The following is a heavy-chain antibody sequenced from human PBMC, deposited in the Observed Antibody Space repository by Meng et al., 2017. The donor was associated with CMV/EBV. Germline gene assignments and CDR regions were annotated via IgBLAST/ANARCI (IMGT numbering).Heavy chain of an antibody. V-gene: IGHV4-59*01. CDR2: VYYSGTT. J-gene: IGHJ6*02. D-gene: IGHD2/OR15-2a*01. CDR3: ARGPRGLSLSGRRVDSNSGMDV. CDR1: GGPTSSFY. Sequence: SETLSPTCTVPGGPTSSFYWSWIRQPPGKGLEWIGYVYYSGTTKYNPSLGSRVYMSVDTSKNQFSLRLSSVTAADTPMFYCARGPRGLSLSGRRVDSNSGMDVWGQGTSVTVSS.